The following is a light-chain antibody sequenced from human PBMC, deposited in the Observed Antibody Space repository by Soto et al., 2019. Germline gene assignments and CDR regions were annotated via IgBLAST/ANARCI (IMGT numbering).Light chain of an antibody. J-gene: IGKJ1*01. V-gene: IGKV3D-15*01. CDR3: RQYDTWPPWT. CDR2: GAS. Sequence: EIVMTQSPAALSVSPGERATLSCRASQSVSSKLAWYQQKPGQPPTLVIYGASTRATGIPARLSGSGSGTEFTISISSMQSEDLTVYYYRQYDTWPPWTFGQGTRVDIK. CDR1: QSVSSK.